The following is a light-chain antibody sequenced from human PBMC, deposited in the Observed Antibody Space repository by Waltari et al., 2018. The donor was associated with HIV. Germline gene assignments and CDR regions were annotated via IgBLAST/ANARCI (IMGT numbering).Light chain of an antibody. J-gene: IGKJ1*01. CDR3: MQALQTPRT. CDR2: KGS. CDR1: QSLLHRNGYNY. V-gene: IGKV2-28*01. Sequence: DIVMTQSPLSLPVIPGVPASISCRSSQSLLHRNGYNYLDWYVQKPGQSPQLLIHKGSNRASGVPDRFSGSGSGTDFTLKISRVEADDVGVYYCMQALQTPRTFGQGTRVEIK.